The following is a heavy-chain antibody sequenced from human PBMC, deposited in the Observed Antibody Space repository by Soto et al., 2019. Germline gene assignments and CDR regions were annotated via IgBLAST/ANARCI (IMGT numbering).Heavy chain of an antibody. J-gene: IGHJ5*02. D-gene: IGHD3-10*01. CDR1: GFTFSSYW. CDR2: INTDGSRT. Sequence: EVQLVESGGGLVQPGGSLRISCAASGFTFSSYWMHWVRQAPGKGLVWVSRINTDGSRTSYADSVKGRFTISRDNAKNTVYLQMNSLRAEETAVYYCARVKSGSYDWFDPWGQGTLVTVSS. V-gene: IGHV3-74*01. CDR3: ARVKSGSYDWFDP.